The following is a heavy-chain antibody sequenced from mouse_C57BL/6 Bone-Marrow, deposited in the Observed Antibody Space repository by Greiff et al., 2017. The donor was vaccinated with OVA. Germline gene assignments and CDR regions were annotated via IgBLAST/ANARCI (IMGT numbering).Heavy chain of an antibody. Sequence: QVQLQQSGAELMKPGASVTLSCNATGYTFTGYWLEWVKQRPGHGLEWIGEILPGSGSTNYNEKFKGKATFTADTSSNTAYMQLSSLTTEDSAIYYCARIPGNYGGYFDVWGTGTTVTVSS. J-gene: IGHJ1*03. CDR3: ARIPGNYGGYFDV. CDR2: ILPGSGST. D-gene: IGHD2-1*01. V-gene: IGHV1-9*01. CDR1: GYTFTGYW.